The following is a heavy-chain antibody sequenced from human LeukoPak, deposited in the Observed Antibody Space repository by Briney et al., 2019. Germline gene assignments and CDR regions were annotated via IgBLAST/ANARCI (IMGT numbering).Heavy chain of an antibody. CDR2: IYHSGST. D-gene: IGHD2-15*01. CDR3: ARLVGVYCSGGSCYSDY. J-gene: IGHJ4*02. CDR1: GYSISSGYY. V-gene: IGHV4-38-2*01. Sequence: PSETLSLTCSVSGYSISSGYYWAWIRQPPGKGLEWIGSIYHSGSTYYNPSLKSRVTISVDTSKNQFSLKLSSVTAADTAVYYCARLVGVYCSGGSCYSDYWGQGTLVTVSS.